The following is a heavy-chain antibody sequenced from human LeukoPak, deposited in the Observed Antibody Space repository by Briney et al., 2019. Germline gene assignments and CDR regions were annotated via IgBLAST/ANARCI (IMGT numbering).Heavy chain of an antibody. J-gene: IGHJ3*02. CDR3: ARGEETGNAFDI. CDR1: GGTFSSYA. CDR2: INPNSGGT. D-gene: IGHD3-10*01. V-gene: IGHV1-2*02. Sequence: ASVKVSCKASGGTFSSYAISWVRQAPGQGLEWMGWINPNSGGTNYAQKFQGRVTMTRDTSISTAYMELSRLRSDDTAVYYCARGEETGNAFDIWGQGTMVTVSS.